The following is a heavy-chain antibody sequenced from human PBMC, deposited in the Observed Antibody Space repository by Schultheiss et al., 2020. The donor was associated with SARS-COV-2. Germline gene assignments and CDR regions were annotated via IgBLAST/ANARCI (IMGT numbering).Heavy chain of an antibody. V-gene: IGHV3-15*01. CDR1: GFTFSNAW. D-gene: IGHD5-18*01. CDR3: TTGEYSYGSYYYYYYGMDV. CDR2: IKSKTDGGTT. J-gene: IGHJ6*02. Sequence: GGSLRLSCAASGFTFSNAWMSWVRQAPGKGLEWVGRIKSKTDGGTTDYAAPVKGRFTISRDDSKNTLYLQMNSLKTEDTAVYYCTTGEYSYGSYYYYYYGMDVWGQGTTVTVSS.